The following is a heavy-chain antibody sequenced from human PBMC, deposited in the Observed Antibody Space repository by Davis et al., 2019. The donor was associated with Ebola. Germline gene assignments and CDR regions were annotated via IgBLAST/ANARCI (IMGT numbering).Heavy chain of an antibody. V-gene: IGHV4-34*01. Sequence: SETLSLTCAVYGGSLGSYYWTWVRQSPEKGLEWIGEINQSGRSNHNPSLKSRVSMSVDSSKHQVSLVVTSLTAADTALYYCARAARTVFGVISSRTTPLARYTVDLWGTGTPVTVSS. CDR1: GGSLGSYY. J-gene: IGHJ6*04. CDR3: ARAARTVFGVISSRTTPLARYTVDL. CDR2: INQSGRS. D-gene: IGHD3-3*01.